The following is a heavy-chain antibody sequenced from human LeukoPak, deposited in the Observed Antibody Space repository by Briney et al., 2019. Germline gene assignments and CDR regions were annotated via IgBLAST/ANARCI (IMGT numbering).Heavy chain of an antibody. CDR3: ARDTFVVVPAARIELGRWFDP. CDR1: GYTFTSYG. D-gene: IGHD2-2*01. CDR2: ISAYNGNT. J-gene: IGHJ5*02. Sequence: GASVKVSCKASGYTFTSYGISWVRQAPGQGLEWMGWISAYNGNTNYAQKLQGRVTMTTDTSTSTAYMELRSLRSDDTAVYYCARDTFVVVPAARIELGRWFDPWGQGTLVTVSS. V-gene: IGHV1-18*01.